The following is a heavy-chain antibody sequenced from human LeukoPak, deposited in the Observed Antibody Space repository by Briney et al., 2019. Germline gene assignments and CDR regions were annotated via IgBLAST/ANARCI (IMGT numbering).Heavy chain of an antibody. V-gene: IGHV3-23*01. D-gene: IGHD3-16*01. CDR3: AKDPNGDYVGAFDT. CDR2: IKSGGHT. CDR1: GLTFNSYA. Sequence: AGGSLRLSCATSGLTFNSYAMTWVRQAPGKGLQWVSSIKSGGHTYYADSVKGRFTVSRDNSKNTMYLQMNSLTAEDTAVYYCAKDPNGDYVGAFDTWGQGTVATVSS. J-gene: IGHJ3*02.